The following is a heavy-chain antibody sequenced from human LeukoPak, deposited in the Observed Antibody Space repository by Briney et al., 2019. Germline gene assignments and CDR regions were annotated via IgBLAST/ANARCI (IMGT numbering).Heavy chain of an antibody. CDR2: ISGSGGST. CDR1: GFTFSSYA. D-gene: IGHD6-19*01. CDR3: AKGIMSGWSFDY. V-gene: IGHV3-23*01. Sequence: GGSLRLSCAASGFTFSSYAMSWVRQAPGKGLEWVSAISGSGGSTYYADSVKGRFTISRDNSKNTLYLQMNSLRGEDTAVYYCAKGIMSGWSFDYWGQGTLVTVSS. J-gene: IGHJ4*02.